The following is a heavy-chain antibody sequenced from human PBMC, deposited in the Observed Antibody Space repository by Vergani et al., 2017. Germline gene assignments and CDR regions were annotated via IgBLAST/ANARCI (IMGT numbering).Heavy chain of an antibody. J-gene: IGHJ5*02. V-gene: IGHV5-51*03. CDR1: GYSFTSYW. CDR3: ATGYCSSTSCFGWNWFDP. CDR2: IYPGDSDT. Sequence: EVQLVQSGAEVKKPGESLKISCTGSGYSFTSYWLGWVRQMPGKGLEWMGIIYPGDSDTRYSPSFQGQVTISADKSISTAYLQWSSLKASDTAMYYCATGYCSSTSCFGWNWFDPWGQGTLVIVSS. D-gene: IGHD2-2*01.